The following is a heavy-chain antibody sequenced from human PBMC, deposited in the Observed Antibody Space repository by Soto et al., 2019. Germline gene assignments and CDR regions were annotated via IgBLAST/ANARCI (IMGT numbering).Heavy chain of an antibody. D-gene: IGHD3-10*01. CDR2: VSGSGSRT. V-gene: IGHV3-23*01. CDR1: GFTLSTYA. CDR3: AKDDGESGRDPFAY. J-gene: IGHJ4*02. Sequence: EVQLLESGGDLVQPGGSLRLSCAASGFTLSTYAMTWVRQAPGKGLEWVSTVSGSGSRTYYADSVKGRFSISRDNSKNTMYLQMNSLRAEDTAVYYCAKDDGESGRDPFAYWGQGTLVTVSS.